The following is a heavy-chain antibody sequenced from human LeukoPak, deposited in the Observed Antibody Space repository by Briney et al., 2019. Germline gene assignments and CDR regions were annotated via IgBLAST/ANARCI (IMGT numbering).Heavy chain of an antibody. CDR3: ARPGNTAMQFDY. D-gene: IGHD5-18*01. J-gene: IGHJ4*02. Sequence: VSVKVSCKASGYTFTSYYMHWVRQAPGQGLEWMGIINPSGGSTSYAQKFQGRVTMTRDTSTSTVYMELSSLRSEDTAVYYCARPGNTAMQFDYWGQGTPVTVSS. CDR1: GYTFTSYY. CDR2: INPSGGST. V-gene: IGHV1-46*01.